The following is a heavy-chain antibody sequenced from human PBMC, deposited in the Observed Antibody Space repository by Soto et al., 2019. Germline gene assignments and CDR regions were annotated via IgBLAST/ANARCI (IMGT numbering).Heavy chain of an antibody. Sequence: LRLSCAVSGFNFRNYGINWVRQAPGKGLEWVSSVSKSDYTYYSESVKGRFTVSRDNAKNSVSLQMNNLRAEDTAVYYCAREDSIIIPAVADFWGQGTLVTVSS. CDR1: GFNFRNYG. CDR3: AREDSIIIPAVADF. J-gene: IGHJ4*02. V-gene: IGHV3-21*01. CDR2: VSKSDYT. D-gene: IGHD6-19*01.